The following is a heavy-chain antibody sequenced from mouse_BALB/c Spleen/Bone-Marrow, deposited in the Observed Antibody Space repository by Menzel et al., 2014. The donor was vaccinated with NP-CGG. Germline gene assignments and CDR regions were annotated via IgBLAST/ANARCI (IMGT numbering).Heavy chain of an antibody. D-gene: IGHD1-1*01. J-gene: IGHJ4*01. CDR1: DYSFTDYY. Sequence: LVKTGASVKISCKASDYSFTDYYMRWVKQTHGKSLEWIGYISCYNGATSYYQKFKGKATFTVDTSSSTVYMQFRSLTYEDTAVYYCARSEGMYYCGSSYALDYWGQGTSVTVSS. CDR3: ARSEGMYYCGSSYALDY. V-gene: IGHV1S34*01. CDR2: ISCYNGAT.